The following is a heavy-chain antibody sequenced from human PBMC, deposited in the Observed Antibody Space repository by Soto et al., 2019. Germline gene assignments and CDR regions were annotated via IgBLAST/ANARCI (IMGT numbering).Heavy chain of an antibody. CDR3: ARDMTTVSYFDY. CDR1: GGSISSGDYY. D-gene: IGHD4-4*01. CDR2: IYYSGST. V-gene: IGHV4-30-4*01. J-gene: IGHJ4*02. Sequence: TLSLTCTVSGGSISSGDYYWSWIRQPPGKGLEWIGYIYYSGSTYYNPSLKSRVTISVDTSKNQFSLKLSSVTAADTAVYYCARDMTTVSYFDYWGQGTLVTVSS.